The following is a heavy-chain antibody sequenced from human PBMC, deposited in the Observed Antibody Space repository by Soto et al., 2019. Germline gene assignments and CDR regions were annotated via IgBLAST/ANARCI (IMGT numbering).Heavy chain of an antibody. CDR3: ARDGGRGSRNAFDI. CDR1: GGSISSYY. CDR2: IYYSGST. V-gene: IGHV4-59*01. D-gene: IGHD1-26*01. Sequence: SETLSLTCTVSGGSISSYYWSWIRQPPGKGLEWIGYIYYSGSTNYNPSLKSRVTISVDTSKNQFSLKLSSVTAADTAVYYCARDGGRGSRNAFDIWGQGTMVTVSS. J-gene: IGHJ3*02.